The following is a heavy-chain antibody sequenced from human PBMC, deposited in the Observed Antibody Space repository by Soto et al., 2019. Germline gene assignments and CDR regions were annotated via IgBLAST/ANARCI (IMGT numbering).Heavy chain of an antibody. CDR2: IYPGDSDT. J-gene: IGHJ4*02. Sequence: GESLKISCKGSGYSFTSYWIGWVRQMPGKGLEWMGIIYPGDSDTRYSPSFQGQVTISRDNAKNSLYLQMNSLRAEDTAVYYCAREMAALNYFDYWGQGTLVTVSS. CDR3: AREMAALNYFDY. D-gene: IGHD2-15*01. CDR1: GYSFTSYW. V-gene: IGHV5-51*01.